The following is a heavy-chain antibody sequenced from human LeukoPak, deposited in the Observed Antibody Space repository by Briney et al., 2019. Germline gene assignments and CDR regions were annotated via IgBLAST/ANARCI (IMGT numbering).Heavy chain of an antibody. J-gene: IGHJ5*02. D-gene: IGHD5-18*01. CDR2: IFHSGST. CDR3: ARTSSVDTALVGVHWFDP. Sequence: PSETLSLTCAVSGDSITSGYYWAWIRQPPGKGLEWIGSIFHSGSTYLNPSLRSRVTISLNTSKNHFSLILSSMTAADTAVYYCARTSSVDTALVGVHWFDPWGQRTLVTVSS. V-gene: IGHV4-38-2*01. CDR1: GDSITSGYY.